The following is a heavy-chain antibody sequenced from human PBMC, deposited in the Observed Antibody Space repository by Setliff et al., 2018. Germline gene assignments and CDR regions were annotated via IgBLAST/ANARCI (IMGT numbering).Heavy chain of an antibody. CDR2: IDQSGSG. J-gene: IGHJ3*02. CDR1: GDSFSDYY. CDR3: RQAVVGRDVFDI. D-gene: IGHD1-1*01. Sequence: SETMSLTCAVYGDSFSDYYWSWIRQPPGQGLAWLGEIDQSGSGDYNPYFKGRVTISVDTSKKQFSLTLNSVTAADTALYYCRQAVVGRDVFDIWGQGTVVTVSS. V-gene: IGHV4-34*01.